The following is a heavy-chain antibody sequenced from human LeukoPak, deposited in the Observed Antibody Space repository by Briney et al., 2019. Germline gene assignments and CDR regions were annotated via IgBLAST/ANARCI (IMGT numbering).Heavy chain of an antibody. CDR1: GGSISSYY. CDR2: IYYSGST. J-gene: IGHJ4*02. CDR3: ARGSTTVVTPGYYFDY. D-gene: IGHD4-23*01. V-gene: IGHV4-59*01. Sequence: PSETLSLTCTVSGGSISSYYWSWIRQPPGKGPEWIGYIYYSGSTNYNPSLKSRVTISVDTSKNQFSLKLSSVTAADTAVYYCARGSTTVVTPGYYFDYWGQGTLVTVSS.